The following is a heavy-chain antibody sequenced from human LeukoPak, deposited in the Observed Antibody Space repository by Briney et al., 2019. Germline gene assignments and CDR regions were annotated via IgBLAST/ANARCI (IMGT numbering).Heavy chain of an antibody. J-gene: IGHJ4*02. CDR1: GFRFSSYW. Sequence: AGGSLRLSCAASGFRFSSYWMSWVRQAPGKGLEWVANMNQAGSEKYYVDSVKGRFTISRDNAKNSLYLQMNSLRAEDTAVYYCAKDRRALRVFDFWGQGALVTVSS. CDR2: MNQAGSEK. CDR3: AKDRRALRVFDF. V-gene: IGHV3-7*01.